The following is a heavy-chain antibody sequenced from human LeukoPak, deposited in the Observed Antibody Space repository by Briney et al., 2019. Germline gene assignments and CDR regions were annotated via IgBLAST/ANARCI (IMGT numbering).Heavy chain of an antibody. CDR3: ARDRSSWYPNDAFDI. J-gene: IGHJ3*02. D-gene: IGHD6-13*01. V-gene: IGHV3-7*01. CDR1: RFIFSNYW. Sequence: GGSLRLSCAASRFIFSNYWMSWVRQAPGKGLEWVANIKQDGSDKYYVDSVKGRFTISRDNAKNSLYLQMNSLRAEDTAVYYCARDRSSWYPNDAFDIWGQGTMVTVSS. CDR2: IKQDGSDK.